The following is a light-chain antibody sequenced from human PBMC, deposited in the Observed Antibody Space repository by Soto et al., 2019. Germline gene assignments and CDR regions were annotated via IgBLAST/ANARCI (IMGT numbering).Light chain of an antibody. J-gene: IGLJ2*01. CDR3: SSYTSSSTLVV. CDR2: DVS. V-gene: IGLV2-14*01. Sequence: QCVLTQPASVSGAPGQSITISCTGNSSDVGGYNYVAWYQQHPGKAPKLMIYDVSNRPSGVSNRFSGSKSGNTASLTISGLQAEDEADYYCSSYTSSSTLVVFGGGTKVTVL. CDR1: SSDVGGYNY.